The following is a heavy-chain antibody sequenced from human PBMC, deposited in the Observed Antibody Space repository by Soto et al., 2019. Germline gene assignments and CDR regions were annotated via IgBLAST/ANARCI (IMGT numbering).Heavy chain of an antibody. CDR1: VFTFSSHA. J-gene: IGHJ4*02. CDR3: AKDQHYHDSSGYYGGVYYFDY. Sequence: GGSLRLSCAASVFTFSSHAMSWVRQAPGKGLEWVSTISSGGDNTYSADSVKGRFTISRDNSKNTLYLQMNSLRAEDTAVYYCAKDQHYHDSSGYYGGVYYFDYWGQGTLVTVSS. V-gene: IGHV3-23*01. D-gene: IGHD3-22*01. CDR2: ISSGGDNT.